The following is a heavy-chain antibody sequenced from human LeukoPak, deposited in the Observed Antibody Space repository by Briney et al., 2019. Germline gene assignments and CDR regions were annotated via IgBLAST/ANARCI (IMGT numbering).Heavy chain of an antibody. CDR2: INAGNGNT. Sequence: ASVKVSCKASGYTFTSYAMHWVRQAPGQRLEWMGWINAGNGNTKYSQKFQGRVTITRDTSASTAYMELSSLRPEDTAVYYCAREVESGWDYFDYWGQGTLVTVSS. V-gene: IGHV1-3*01. D-gene: IGHD6-19*01. CDR1: GYTFTSYA. CDR3: AREVESGWDYFDY. J-gene: IGHJ4*02.